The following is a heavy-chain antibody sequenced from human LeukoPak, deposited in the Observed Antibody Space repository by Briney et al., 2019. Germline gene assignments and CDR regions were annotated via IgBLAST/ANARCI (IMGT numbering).Heavy chain of an antibody. J-gene: IGHJ4*02. V-gene: IGHV4-39*01. Sequence: SETLSLTCTVSGGSISSSSYYWGWLRQPPGKGLEWIGSTYYSGTTYYNPSLKSRVTISVDTSKNQFSLTLTSLTPADTAVYYCAGPNVGATRGFDYWGGGTLLTVSS. CDR1: GGSISSSSYY. CDR2: TYYSGTT. CDR3: AGPNVGATRGFDY. D-gene: IGHD1-26*01.